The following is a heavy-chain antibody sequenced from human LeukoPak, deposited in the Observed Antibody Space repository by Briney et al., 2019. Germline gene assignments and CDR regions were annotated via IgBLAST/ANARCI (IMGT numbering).Heavy chain of an antibody. D-gene: IGHD5-18*01. Sequence: GGSLRLSCAASGFTFSGYWMHWVRQAPGKGLVWVSRINSDGSSTGYADSVKGRFTISRDNAKNTLYLQMNSLRAEDTAVYYCARGGGYSYGTFDYWGQGTLVTVSS. J-gene: IGHJ4*02. CDR3: ARGGGYSYGTFDY. V-gene: IGHV3-74*01. CDR2: INSDGSST. CDR1: GFTFSGYW.